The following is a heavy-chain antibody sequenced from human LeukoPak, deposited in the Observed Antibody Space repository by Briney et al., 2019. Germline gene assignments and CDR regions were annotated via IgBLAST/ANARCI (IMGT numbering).Heavy chain of an antibody. CDR1: GGSFSGYY. Sequence: SETLSLTCAVYGGSFSGYYWSWIRQPPGKGLGWIGEINHSGSTNYNPSLKSRVTISVDTSKNQFSLKLSSVTAADTAVYYCARGPSRIAAAGRSRSNWFDPWDQGTLVTVSS. CDR2: INHSGST. V-gene: IGHV4-34*01. J-gene: IGHJ5*02. D-gene: IGHD6-13*01. CDR3: ARGPSRIAAAGRSRSNWFDP.